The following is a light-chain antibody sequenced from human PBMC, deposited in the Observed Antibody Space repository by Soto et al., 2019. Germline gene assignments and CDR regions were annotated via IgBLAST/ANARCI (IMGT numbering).Light chain of an antibody. Sequence: DLQMTQSPSTLSASVGDRVTISCRASQIISNWLAWYQQKPGKAPKLLIYQASNLESEVPSRFSGSGSGTEFTLTISSLQPDDFATYYCQQYDSYSLTFGGGTKVEIK. J-gene: IGKJ4*01. CDR2: QAS. CDR3: QQYDSYSLT. V-gene: IGKV1-5*03. CDR1: QIISNW.